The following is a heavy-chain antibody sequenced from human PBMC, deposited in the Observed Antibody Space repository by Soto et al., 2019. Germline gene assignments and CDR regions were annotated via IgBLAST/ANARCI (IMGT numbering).Heavy chain of an antibody. Sequence: QVQLVESGGGVVQPGRSLRLSCAASGFTFSSYGMHWVRQAPGKGLEWVSFISYDGSNKYYADSVKGRFTISRDNSKNMLYLQMNSLRAEDTAVYYCAKDLGVYSTSFIFDYWGQGTLVTVSS. CDR1: GFTFSSYG. CDR2: ISYDGSNK. J-gene: IGHJ4*02. V-gene: IGHV3-30*18. D-gene: IGHD6-6*01. CDR3: AKDLGVYSTSFIFDY.